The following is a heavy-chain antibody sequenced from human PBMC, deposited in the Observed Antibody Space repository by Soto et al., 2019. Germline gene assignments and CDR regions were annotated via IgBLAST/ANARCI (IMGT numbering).Heavy chain of an antibody. CDR3: ARPTSGTIPFDS. J-gene: IGHJ4*02. Sequence: PGESLKISCKASGYSFTSYWITWVRQTPGKGLEWMGRIDPSDSYTKYSPSFQGHITISTDKSISTAYLQWRSLKASDTAMYYCARPTSGTIPFDSWGQGTQVTVSS. CDR1: GYSFTSYW. CDR2: IDPSDSYT. D-gene: IGHD1-26*01. V-gene: IGHV5-10-1*01.